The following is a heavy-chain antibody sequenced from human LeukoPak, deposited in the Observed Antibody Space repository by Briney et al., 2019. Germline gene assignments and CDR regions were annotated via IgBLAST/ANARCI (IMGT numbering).Heavy chain of an antibody. J-gene: IGHJ4*02. Sequence: PGGSLRLSCAASVYTFSIYAMSWVRHAPGEGLEWVSAISGSGGSTYYADSVGGRFTLSRDNSKNTLYLQMNSLRAEDTAVYYCAKWETSGLFDYWGQGTLVTVSS. CDR1: VYTFSIYA. CDR2: ISGSGGST. D-gene: IGHD6-19*01. V-gene: IGHV3-23*01. CDR3: AKWETSGLFDY.